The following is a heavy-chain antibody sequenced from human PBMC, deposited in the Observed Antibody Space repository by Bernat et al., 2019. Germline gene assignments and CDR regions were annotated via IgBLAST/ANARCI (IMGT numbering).Heavy chain of an antibody. CDR1: GFTFSSYA. CDR3: AKSSALLVPVWFDP. D-gene: IGHD2-21*02. CDR2: ISGSGGST. Sequence: EVQLLDSGGGLVQPGGSLRLSCAASGFTFSSYAMSWVRQAPGKGLEWVSAISGSGGSTYYADSVKDRFTISRDNSKNTLYLQMSSLRAEETAIYYCAKSSALLVPVWFDPWGQGTLVTVSS. J-gene: IGHJ5*02. V-gene: IGHV3-23*01.